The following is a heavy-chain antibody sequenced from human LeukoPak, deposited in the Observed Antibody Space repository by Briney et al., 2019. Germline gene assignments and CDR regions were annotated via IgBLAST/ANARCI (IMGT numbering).Heavy chain of an antibody. Sequence: GGSRRLSCAASGFTFSSYWMSWVRKAPGKGLEWVANIKQDGSEKYYVDSVKGRFTISRDNAKNSLYLQMNSLRAEDTAVYYCAREGGYYDSSGYIVYWGQGTLVTVSS. CDR1: GFTFSSYW. J-gene: IGHJ4*02. D-gene: IGHD3-22*01. V-gene: IGHV3-7*01. CDR2: IKQDGSEK. CDR3: AREGGYYDSSGYIVY.